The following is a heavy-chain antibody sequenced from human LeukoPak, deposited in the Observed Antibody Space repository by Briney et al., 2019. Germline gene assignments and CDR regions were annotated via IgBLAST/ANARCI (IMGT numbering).Heavy chain of an antibody. V-gene: IGHV1-2*06. CDR1: GYTFTGYY. D-gene: IGHD5-18*01. CDR2: INPNSGGT. Sequence: ASVKVSCKASGYTFTGYYMHWVRQAPGQGLEWMGRINPNSGGTNYAQKFQGRVTMTRDTFISTAYMELSRLRSDDTAVYYCASFVDTAMADAFDIWGQGTMVTVSS. CDR3: ASFVDTAMADAFDI. J-gene: IGHJ3*02.